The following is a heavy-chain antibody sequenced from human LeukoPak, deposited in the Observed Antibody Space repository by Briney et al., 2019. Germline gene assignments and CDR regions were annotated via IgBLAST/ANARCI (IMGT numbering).Heavy chain of an antibody. CDR1: GLTFSSYA. CDR2: IRGSGGGT. D-gene: IGHD4-17*01. Sequence: GGSLRLSCAVSGLTFSSYAMTWVRQAPGRGLEWVSSIRGSGGGTDYADSVRGRFTISRDNSKNTLYLQMNSLRAEDTAIYYCSRDPNRDYVGAFDFQRWGQGTLVTVSS. J-gene: IGHJ1*01. V-gene: IGHV3-23*01. CDR3: SRDPNRDYVGAFDFQR.